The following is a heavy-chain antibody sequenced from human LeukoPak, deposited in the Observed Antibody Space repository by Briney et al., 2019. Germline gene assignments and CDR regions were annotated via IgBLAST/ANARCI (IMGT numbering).Heavy chain of an antibody. D-gene: IGHD3-3*01. CDR2: ISAYTGNT. Sequence: GASVKVSCKASGYIFTSYFMHWVRQAPGQGLEWMGWISAYTGNTKYAQKLKGRVTMTTDTSTTTAYMELRSLRSDDTAVYYCARDLDLGVSAFDIWGQGTMVTVSS. J-gene: IGHJ3*02. CDR1: GYIFTSYF. CDR3: ARDLDLGVSAFDI. V-gene: IGHV1-18*04.